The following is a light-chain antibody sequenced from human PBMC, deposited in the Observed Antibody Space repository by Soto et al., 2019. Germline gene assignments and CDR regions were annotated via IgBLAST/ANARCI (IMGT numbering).Light chain of an antibody. CDR3: QQLFRYPLA. J-gene: IGKJ5*01. V-gene: IGKV1-9*01. CDR1: EGIVNY. CDR2: GAS. Sequence: IQLTQSPSSLSASVGDRVTITGRASEGIVNYLAWYQQQPGKAPKLLIYGASTLQGGVPSRFTGSGSGTDFTLTISSLQPEDFATYHCQQLFRYPLAFGQGTRLEMK.